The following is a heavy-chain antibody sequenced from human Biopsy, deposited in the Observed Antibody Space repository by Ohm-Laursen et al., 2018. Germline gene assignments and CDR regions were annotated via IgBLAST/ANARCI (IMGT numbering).Heavy chain of an antibody. J-gene: IGHJ1*01. CDR2: NIPILGTG. V-gene: IGHV1-69*06. D-gene: IGHD3-9*01. CDR1: GGTFSNYG. CDR3: ATKLTGYFHH. Sequence: SVKVSCKAPGGTFSNYGVNWVRQAPGQCLEWLGGNIPILGTGNYAQKFQDRVTVAADTSTSTATMELRSLRSDDTAVYYCATKLTGYFHHWGQGTLVIVSS.